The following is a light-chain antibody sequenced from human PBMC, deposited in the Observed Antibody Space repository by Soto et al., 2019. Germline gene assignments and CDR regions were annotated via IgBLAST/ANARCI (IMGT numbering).Light chain of an antibody. Sequence: QSALTQPASVSGSPGQSITISCTGTSSDVGGYNYVSWYQQHPGKVPKLMIYEVNNRPSGVSNRFSGSNSGNTASLTISGLQAEEEADYYCSSYTSSSTQVLGGGTKVTVL. V-gene: IGLV2-14*01. CDR2: EVN. CDR3: SSYTSSSTQV. CDR1: SSDVGGYNY. J-gene: IGLJ3*02.